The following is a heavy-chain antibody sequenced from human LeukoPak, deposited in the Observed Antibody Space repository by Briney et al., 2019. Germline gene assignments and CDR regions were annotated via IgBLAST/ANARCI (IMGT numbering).Heavy chain of an antibody. J-gene: IGHJ6*03. D-gene: IGHD3-10*01. CDR2: MYTSGDT. Sequence: SETLSLTCTVSGVSVIPYYWSWIRQPAGEGPEWIGRMYTSGDTAYNPSLKSRVTMSIDTSKYQFSLKLSSVTAADTAVYYCATSGSSFDYYHYIDVWGKGTTVTVSS. V-gene: IGHV4-4*07. CDR1: GVSVIPYY. CDR3: ATSGSSFDYYHYIDV.